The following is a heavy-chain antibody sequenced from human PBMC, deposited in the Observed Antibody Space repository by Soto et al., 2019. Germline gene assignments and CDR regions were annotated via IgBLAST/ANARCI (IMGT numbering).Heavy chain of an antibody. Sequence: PGGSLRLSCTASGFTFGDYAMSWVRQAPGKGLECAGFIRSEAYGWTTEYAASVKGRFTISRDDSKSIAYLQMNSLRTEDTAVYYCTRAGGSGWGYCFDYWGQGTQVTVSS. CDR1: GFTFGDYA. CDR2: IRSEAYGWTT. V-gene: IGHV3-49*04. D-gene: IGHD6-19*01. J-gene: IGHJ4*02. CDR3: TRAGGSGWGYCFDY.